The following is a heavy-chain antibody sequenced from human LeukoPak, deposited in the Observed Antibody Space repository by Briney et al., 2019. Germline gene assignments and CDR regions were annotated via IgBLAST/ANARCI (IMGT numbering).Heavy chain of an antibody. CDR3: ARRRDGYNFLDY. CDR1: GGTFSSYA. V-gene: IGHV1-69*13. CDR2: IIPIFGTA. J-gene: IGHJ4*02. Sequence: SVKVSCKASGGTFSSYATSWVRQAPGQGLEWMGGIIPIFGTANYAQKFQGRVTITADESTSTAYMELSSLRSEDTAVYYCARRRDGYNFLDYWGQGTLVTVSS. D-gene: IGHD5-24*01.